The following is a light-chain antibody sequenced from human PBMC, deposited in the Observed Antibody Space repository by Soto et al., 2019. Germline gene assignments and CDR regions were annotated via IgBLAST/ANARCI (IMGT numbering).Light chain of an antibody. CDR1: QSISSY. CDR3: QQSSSTPLT. Sequence: DIQMNQSPSSLSASVGDRVTITCRASQSISSYLNWYQQKPWKAPKLLIYAASSLQSGVPSRFSGSGSGTDFTLTISSLQPEDFATYYCQQSSSTPLTFGPGTKVDIK. CDR2: AAS. V-gene: IGKV1-39*01. J-gene: IGKJ3*01.